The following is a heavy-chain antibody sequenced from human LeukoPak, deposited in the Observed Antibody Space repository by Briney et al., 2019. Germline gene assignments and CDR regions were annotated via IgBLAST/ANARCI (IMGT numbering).Heavy chain of an antibody. J-gene: IGHJ6*03. Sequence: HPGGSLRLSCAASGFTFSSYWMHWVRQAPGKGLVWVSRINSDGSSTSYADSVKGRFTISRDNAKNTLYLQMNSLRAEDTAVYYCARGGVGVRGVNYMDVWGKGTTVTISS. CDR2: INSDGSST. CDR3: ARGGVGVRGVNYMDV. V-gene: IGHV3-74*01. CDR1: GFTFSSYW. D-gene: IGHD3-10*01.